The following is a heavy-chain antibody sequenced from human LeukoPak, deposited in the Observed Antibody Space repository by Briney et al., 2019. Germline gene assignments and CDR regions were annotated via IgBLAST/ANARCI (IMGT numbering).Heavy chain of an antibody. Sequence: GGSLRLSCAASGFTFSSYAMHWVRQAPGKGLEWMAFISCDGSNKYYADSVKGRFTISRDNSKNTLYLQMNSLRAEDTAVYYCARDREYYYGSGLFDYWGQGTLVTVSS. D-gene: IGHD3-10*01. J-gene: IGHJ4*02. V-gene: IGHV3-30*04. CDR1: GFTFSSYA. CDR2: ISCDGSNK. CDR3: ARDREYYYGSGLFDY.